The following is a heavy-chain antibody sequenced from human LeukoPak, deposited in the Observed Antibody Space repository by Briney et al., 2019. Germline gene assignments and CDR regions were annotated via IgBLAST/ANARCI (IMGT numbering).Heavy chain of an antibody. V-gene: IGHV3-7*03. Sequence: PGGSLRLSCAASGFTLSNYWMSWVRQTPGKGPEWVANIRPDGNEIYYVDSVKGRFTISRDNAKSSLYLQMNSLRAEDTALYYRAKDMRNVATIPYYFDYWGQGTLVTVSS. J-gene: IGHJ4*02. CDR2: IRPDGNEI. D-gene: IGHD5-12*01. CDR1: GFTLSNYW. CDR3: AKDMRNVATIPYYFDY.